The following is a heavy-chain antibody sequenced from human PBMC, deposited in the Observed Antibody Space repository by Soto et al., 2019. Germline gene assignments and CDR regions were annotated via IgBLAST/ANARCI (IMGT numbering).Heavy chain of an antibody. V-gene: IGHV4-30-4*01. Sequence: QVQLQESGPGLVKPSQTLSLTCTVSGGSISSGDYYWSWIRQPPGKGLEWIGYIYYSGSTYYNPSLKSRVTLSVDTSKNQFSLKLSSVTAADPAVYYCARGRVTIFGVVISLHPANYWGQGTLVTVSS. J-gene: IGHJ4*02. D-gene: IGHD3-3*01. CDR3: ARGRVTIFGVVISLHPANY. CDR2: IYYSGST. CDR1: GGSISSGDYY.